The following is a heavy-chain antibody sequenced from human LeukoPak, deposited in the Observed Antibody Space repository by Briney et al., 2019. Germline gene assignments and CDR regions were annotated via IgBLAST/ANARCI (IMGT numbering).Heavy chain of an antibody. J-gene: IGHJ4*02. V-gene: IGHV1-69*05. CDR3: ARGSSSSGHVYYFDY. D-gene: IGHD6-13*01. Sequence: ASVKVSRKASGGTFSSCAISWVRQAPGQGLEWMGGIIPIFGTANYAQKFQGRVTITTDESTSTAYMELSSLRSEDTAVYYCARGSSSSGHVYYFDYWGQGTLVTVSS. CDR1: GGTFSSCA. CDR2: IIPIFGTA.